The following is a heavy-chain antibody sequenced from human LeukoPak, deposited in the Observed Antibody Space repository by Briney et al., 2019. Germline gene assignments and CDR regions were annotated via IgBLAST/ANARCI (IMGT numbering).Heavy chain of an antibody. Sequence: SETLSLTCTVSGGSINSSSYYWGWIRQPPGKGLEWIGSIYYSGSTYNNPSLKSRVTISVDTSKNQFSLKLSSVTAADTAVYYCARGQTGSSWYRGGYYYYYMDVWGKGTTVTVSS. CDR3: ARGQTGSSWYRGGYYYYYMDV. J-gene: IGHJ6*03. V-gene: IGHV4-39*07. CDR1: GGSINSSSYY. CDR2: IYYSGST. D-gene: IGHD6-13*01.